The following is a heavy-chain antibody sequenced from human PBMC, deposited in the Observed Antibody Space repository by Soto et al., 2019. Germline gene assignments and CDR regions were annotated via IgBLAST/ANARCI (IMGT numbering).Heavy chain of an antibody. J-gene: IGHJ4*02. V-gene: IGHV4-30-4*01. D-gene: IGHD3-3*01. CDR1: GGSISSGDYY. CDR3: ASGSYDFWSGYYFDY. Sequence: SETLSLTCTVSGGSISSGDYYWSWIRQPPGKGLEWIGYIYYSGSTYYNPSLKSRVTISVDTSKNQFSLKLSSVTAADTAVYYCASGSYDFWSGYYFDYWGQGTLVTVSS. CDR2: IYYSGST.